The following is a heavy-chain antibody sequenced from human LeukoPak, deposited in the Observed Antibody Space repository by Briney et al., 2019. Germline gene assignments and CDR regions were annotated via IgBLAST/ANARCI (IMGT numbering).Heavy chain of an antibody. D-gene: IGHD2-15*01. J-gene: IGHJ4*02. CDR2: IWYDGSNK. CDR3: ARDGEHVLAHDY. V-gene: IGHV3-33*01. CDR1: GFTFSSYG. Sequence: GGSLRLSCAASGFTFSSYGMHWVRQAPGKGLEWVAVIWYDGSNKYYADSVKGRFTISRDNSKNTLYLQMNSLRAEDTGVYYCARDGEHVLAHDYWGQGTLVTVSS.